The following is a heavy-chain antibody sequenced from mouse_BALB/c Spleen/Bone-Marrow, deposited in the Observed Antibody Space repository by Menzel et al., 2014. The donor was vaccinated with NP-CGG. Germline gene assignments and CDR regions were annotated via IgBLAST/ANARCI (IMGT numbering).Heavy chain of an antibody. V-gene: IGHV5-6-5*01. D-gene: IGHD1-2*01. CDR2: ISSGGST. J-gene: IGHJ4*01. Sequence: EVQLVESGGGLVKPGGSLKLSCAASGFTFSSYAMSWVRQTPEKRLEWVASISSGGSTYYPDSVKGRFTISRDNARNILYLQMSSLRSEGTAMYYCASPLYYGLHYYAMDYWGQGTSVTVSS. CDR1: GFTFSSYA. CDR3: ASPLYYGLHYYAMDY.